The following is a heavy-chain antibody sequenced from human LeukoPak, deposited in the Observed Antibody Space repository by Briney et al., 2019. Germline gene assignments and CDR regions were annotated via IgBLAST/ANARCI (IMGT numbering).Heavy chain of an antibody. CDR1: GFTFSSYS. J-gene: IGHJ6*02. Sequence: GGSLRLSCAASGFTFSSYSMYWVRQAPGKGLEWLAGITSDGNKKFHSDSVKGRFTISRDNFRNTLYLQMNSLRLEDTAVYYCARGNSVNRYFYALDVWGQGTTVAVSS. D-gene: IGHD4-23*01. CDR2: ITSDGNKK. V-gene: IGHV3-30*03. CDR3: ARGNSVNRYFYALDV.